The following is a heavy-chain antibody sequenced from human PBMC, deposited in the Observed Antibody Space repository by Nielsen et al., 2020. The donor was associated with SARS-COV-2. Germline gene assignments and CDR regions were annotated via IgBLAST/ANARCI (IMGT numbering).Heavy chain of an antibody. D-gene: IGHD1-26*01. CDR2: ISYDGSIR. CDR1: GFTFSSNG. CDR3: AKDVGWELLDFDY. V-gene: IGHV3-30*18. Sequence: GGSLRLSCAASGFTFSSNGMHWVRQAPGKGLEWVAVISYDGSIRYYADSVKGRFTISRDNSKNTLYLQMNSLRAEDTAVYYCAKDVGWELLDFDYWGQGTLVTVSS. J-gene: IGHJ4*02.